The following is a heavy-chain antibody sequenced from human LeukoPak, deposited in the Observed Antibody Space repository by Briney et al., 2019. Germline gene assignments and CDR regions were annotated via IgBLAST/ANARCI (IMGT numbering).Heavy chain of an antibody. CDR1: GGSISSSSYY. V-gene: IGHV4-39*01. CDR2: IYYSGST. Sequence: PSETLSLTCTVSGGSISSSSYYWGWIRQPPGKGLEWIGSIYYSGSTYYNPSLKSRVTISVDTSKNQFSLKLSSVTAADTAVYYCASVQVVVADAFDIWGQGAMVTVSS. J-gene: IGHJ3*02. CDR3: ASVQVVVADAFDI. D-gene: IGHD2-15*01.